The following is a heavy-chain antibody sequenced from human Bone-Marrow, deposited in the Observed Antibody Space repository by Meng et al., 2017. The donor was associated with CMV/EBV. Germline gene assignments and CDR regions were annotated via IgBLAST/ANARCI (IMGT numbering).Heavy chain of an antibody. CDR2: MNPNSGNT. CDR3: ARAAQDWYTMIVDYGMDV. Sequence: ASVKVSCKASGYTFTSYDINWVRQATGQGLEWMGWMNPNSGNTGYAQKFQGRVTIARNTSISTAYMELSSLRAEDTAVFYCARAAQDWYTMIVDYGMDVWGQGTTVTVSS. J-gene: IGHJ6*02. V-gene: IGHV1-8*03. D-gene: IGHD3-22*01. CDR1: GYTFTSYD.